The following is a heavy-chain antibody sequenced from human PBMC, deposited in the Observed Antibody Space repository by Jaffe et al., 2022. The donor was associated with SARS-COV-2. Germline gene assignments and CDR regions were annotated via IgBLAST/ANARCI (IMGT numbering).Heavy chain of an antibody. Sequence: EVQLLESGGGLVQPGGSLRLSCAASGFTFSSYAMSWVRQAPGKGLEWVSAISGSGGSTYYADSVKGRFTISRDNSKNTLYLQMNSLRAEDTAVYYCAKDGPTSERGYGDFDYWGQGTLVTVSS. V-gene: IGHV3-23*01. J-gene: IGHJ4*02. CDR3: AKDGPTSERGYGDFDY. D-gene: IGHD5-18*01. CDR1: GFTFSSYA. CDR2: ISGSGGST.